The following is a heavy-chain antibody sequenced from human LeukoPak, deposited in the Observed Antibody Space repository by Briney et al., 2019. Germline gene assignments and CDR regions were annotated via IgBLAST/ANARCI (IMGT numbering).Heavy chain of an antibody. V-gene: IGHV3-23*01. J-gene: IGHJ4*02. Sequence: GGSLRLSCAASGFTFSSYALSWVRQAPQKGLEWVSTLSASGLSTYYADSVKGRFTISRDNAKHTVYLQMSSLRAEDTAVYYCARGGNYVQEAFDYWGQGTPVTVSS. D-gene: IGHD1-26*01. CDR1: GFTFSSYA. CDR2: LSASGLST. CDR3: ARGGNYVQEAFDY.